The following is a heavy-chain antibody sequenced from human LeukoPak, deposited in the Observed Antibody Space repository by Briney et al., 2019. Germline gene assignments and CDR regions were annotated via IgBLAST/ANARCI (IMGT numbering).Heavy chain of an antibody. J-gene: IGHJ4*02. Sequence: ASVKVSCKASGGTFSSYAISWVQQAPGQGLEWMGRIIPIFGTANYAQKFQGRVTITTDESTSTAYMELSSLRSEDTAVYYCARDRTVTTALDYWGQGTLVTVSS. CDR3: ARDRTVTTALDY. CDR2: IIPIFGTA. D-gene: IGHD4-17*01. V-gene: IGHV1-69*05. CDR1: GGTFSSYA.